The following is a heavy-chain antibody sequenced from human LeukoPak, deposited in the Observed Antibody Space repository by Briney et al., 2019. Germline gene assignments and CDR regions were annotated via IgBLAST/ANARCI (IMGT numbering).Heavy chain of an antibody. Sequence: GGSLRFSCAASRFTFSTYALNWVRQAPGKGLEWVSYISSSGSTIYYADSVKGRFTISRDNAKNSLYLQMNSLRAEDTAVYYCAELGITMIGGVWGKGTTVTISS. CDR1: RFTFSTYA. D-gene: IGHD3-10*02. J-gene: IGHJ6*04. CDR3: AELGITMIGGV. V-gene: IGHV3-48*03. CDR2: ISSSGSTI.